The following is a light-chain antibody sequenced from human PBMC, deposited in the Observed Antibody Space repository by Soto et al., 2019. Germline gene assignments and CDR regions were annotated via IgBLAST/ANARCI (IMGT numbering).Light chain of an antibody. V-gene: IGLV2-14*01. Sequence: QSALTQPASVSGSPGQSITISCTGTSSDVGGYNYVSWYQQQSGKAHKLIIHEVSYRTSGVSNRFSGSKSGNTASLTISGLQVEDEADYYCDSYTSSRAYVFGFGTQLTAL. CDR3: DSYTSSRAYV. J-gene: IGLJ7*02. CDR1: SSDVGGYNY. CDR2: EVS.